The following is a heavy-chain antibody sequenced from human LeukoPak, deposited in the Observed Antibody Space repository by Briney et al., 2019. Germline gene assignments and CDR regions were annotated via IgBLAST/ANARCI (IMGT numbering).Heavy chain of an antibody. D-gene: IGHD3-10*01. CDR2: ISWNSGSI. J-gene: IGHJ3*02. CDR3: EKDMGHLLWFGDRGVRHDFDI. Sequence: GGSLRLSCAASGFTFDDYAMHWVRQAPGKGLEWVSGISWNSGSIGYADSVKGRFTISRDNAKKSLYLQMNSLRAEDTALYYCEKDMGHLLWFGDRGVRHDFDIWGQGTMVTVSS. CDR1: GFTFDDYA. V-gene: IGHV3-9*01.